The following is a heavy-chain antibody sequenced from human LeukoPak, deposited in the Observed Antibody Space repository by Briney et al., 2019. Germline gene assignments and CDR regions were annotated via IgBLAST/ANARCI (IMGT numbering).Heavy chain of an antibody. CDR3: ARDDYGGNSFDH. V-gene: IGHV1-2*02. Sequence: GASVKVSCKASEYTFTDYYIHWMRQAPGQGLEWMGWINPDGGFTSYAQKFQGLVTMNRDMSIGTAYMELSRLTSDDTAVYYCARDDYGGNSFDHWGQGALVIVSS. CDR2: INPDGGFT. J-gene: IGHJ4*02. CDR1: EYTFTDYY. D-gene: IGHD4-23*01.